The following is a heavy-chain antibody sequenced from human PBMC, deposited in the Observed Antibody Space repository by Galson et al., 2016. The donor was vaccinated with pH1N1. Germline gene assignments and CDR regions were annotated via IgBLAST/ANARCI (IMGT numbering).Heavy chain of an antibody. Sequence: ETLSLTCTVYGGSFSDYYWSWIRQPPGKGLEWIGEVNPSGSTIYNPSLNSRVIISADTSRNQFSLKLTSETAADTAVYFCARVDFGGKLGDWGQGTQVTVSS. CDR2: VNPSGST. V-gene: IGHV4-34*01. J-gene: IGHJ4*02. CDR3: ARVDFGGKLGD. D-gene: IGHD3-10*01. CDR1: GGSFSDYY.